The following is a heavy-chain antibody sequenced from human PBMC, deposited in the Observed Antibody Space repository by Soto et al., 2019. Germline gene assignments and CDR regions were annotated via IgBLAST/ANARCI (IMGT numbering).Heavy chain of an antibody. CDR1: GFTFSSYA. D-gene: IGHD2-2*01. J-gene: IGHJ4*02. Sequence: EVQLLESGGGLVQPGGSLRLSCAASGFTFSSYAMSWVRQAPGKGLEWVSAISGSGGSTYYADSVKGRFTISRDNSKNTLYLQMNSLRDEDTAVYHCAKPKFSPPLLWSGLFHYWGQGTLVTVSS. CDR2: ISGSGGST. V-gene: IGHV3-23*01. CDR3: AKPKFSPPLLWSGLFHY.